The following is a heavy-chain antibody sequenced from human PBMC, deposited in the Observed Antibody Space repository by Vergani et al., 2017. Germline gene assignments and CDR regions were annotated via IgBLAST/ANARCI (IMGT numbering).Heavy chain of an antibody. Sequence: QVQLQQWGAGLLKPSETLSLTCAVYGGSFSGYYWSWIRQPPGKGLEWSGEINHSGSTNYNPSLKSRVTISVDTSKNQFSLKLSSVTAADTAVYYCARGAQYCSSTSCYTSPFDYWGQGTLVTVSS. CDR1: GGSFSGYY. V-gene: IGHV4-34*01. D-gene: IGHD2-2*02. CDR2: INHSGST. CDR3: ARGAQYCSSTSCYTSPFDY. J-gene: IGHJ4*02.